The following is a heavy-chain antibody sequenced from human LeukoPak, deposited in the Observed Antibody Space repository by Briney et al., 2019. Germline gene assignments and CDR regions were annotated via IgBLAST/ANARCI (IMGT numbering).Heavy chain of an antibody. Sequence: SETLSLTCTVSGYSISRGYAWAWIRQPPGQGLEWIVSSRHNGNTHYNPSLASRVSMSVDTSKNQWSLKLTSVTAADTAVYYCARDSGTTGEVKFDPWGQGTLVTVSS. J-gene: IGHJ5*02. V-gene: IGHV4-38-2*02. CDR3: ARDSGTTGEVKFDP. CDR2: SRHNGNT. CDR1: GYSISRGYA. D-gene: IGHD3-10*01.